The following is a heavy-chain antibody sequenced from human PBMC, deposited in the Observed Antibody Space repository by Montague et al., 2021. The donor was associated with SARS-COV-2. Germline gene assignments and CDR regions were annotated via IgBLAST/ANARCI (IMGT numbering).Heavy chain of an antibody. CDR3: ARSRANVPARPGFDY. J-gene: IGHJ4*02. Sequence: SETLSLTCTVSGASVASGNFYWSWIRQPPGKGLEWIGYMYYTGHTNYNPSLESRVTMSVDPSKNQFSLTLTSVTAADTAVYYCARSRANVPARPGFDYWGQGALVTVSS. V-gene: IGHV4-61*01. CDR1: GASVASGNFY. CDR2: MYYTGHT. D-gene: IGHD6-6*01.